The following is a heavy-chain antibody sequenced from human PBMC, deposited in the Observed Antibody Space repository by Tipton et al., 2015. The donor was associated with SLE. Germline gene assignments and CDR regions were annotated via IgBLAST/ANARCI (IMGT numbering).Heavy chain of an antibody. CDR2: IYYSGST. CDR3: ARQDFWSGYTSY. D-gene: IGHD3-3*01. Sequence: TLSLTCTVSGGSISSSSYYWGWIRQPPGKGLEWIGSIYYSGSTYYNPSLKSRVTISVDTSKNQFSLKLSSVTAADTAVYYCARQDFWSGYTSYWGQGTLVTVSS. V-gene: IGHV4-39*07. CDR1: GGSISSSSYY. J-gene: IGHJ4*02.